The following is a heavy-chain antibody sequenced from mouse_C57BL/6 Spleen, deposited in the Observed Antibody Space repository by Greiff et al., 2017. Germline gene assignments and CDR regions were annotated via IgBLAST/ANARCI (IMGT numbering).Heavy chain of an antibody. J-gene: IGHJ1*03. CDR1: GYTFTSYW. V-gene: IGHV1-53*01. Sequence: QVQLKESGTELVKPGASVKLSCKASGYTFTSYWMHWVKQRPGQGLEWIGNINPSNGGTNYNEKFKSKATLTVDKSSSTAYMQLSSLTSEDSAVYYCARSYYGSSYGYFDVWGTGTTVTVSS. D-gene: IGHD1-1*01. CDR3: ARSYYGSSYGYFDV. CDR2: INPSNGGT.